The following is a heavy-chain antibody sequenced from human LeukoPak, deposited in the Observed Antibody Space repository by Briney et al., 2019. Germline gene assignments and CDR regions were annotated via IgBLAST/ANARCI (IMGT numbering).Heavy chain of an antibody. CDR3: ATCGGNSVGSPLYMDV. J-gene: IGHJ6*03. V-gene: IGHV1-69-2*01. CDR2: VDPEDGET. D-gene: IGHD4-23*01. Sequence: ASVKVPCKVSGYTFTDYYMHWVQQAPGKGLEWMGLVDPEDGETIYAEKFQGRVTITADTSTDTAYMELSSLRSEDTAVYYCATCGGNSVGSPLYMDVWGKGTTVTVSS. CDR1: GYTFTDYY.